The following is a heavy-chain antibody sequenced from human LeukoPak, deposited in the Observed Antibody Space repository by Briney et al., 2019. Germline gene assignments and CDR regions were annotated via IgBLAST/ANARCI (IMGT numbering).Heavy chain of an antibody. D-gene: IGHD3-10*01. Sequence: GGSLRLSCAASGFTFSSYAMSWVRQAPGKGLEWVSAISGSGGSTYYADSVKGRFTISRDNSKNTLHLQMNSLRAEDTAVYYCAKGITMVRGVIDYWGQGTLVTVSS. CDR3: AKGITMVRGVIDY. CDR2: ISGSGGST. J-gene: IGHJ4*02. CDR1: GFTFSSYA. V-gene: IGHV3-23*01.